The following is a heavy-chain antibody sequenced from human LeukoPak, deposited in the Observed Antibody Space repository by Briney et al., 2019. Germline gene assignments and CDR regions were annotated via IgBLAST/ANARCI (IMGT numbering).Heavy chain of an antibody. CDR1: GFTFSSYS. D-gene: IGHD6-13*01. Sequence: AAGSLRLSCAASGFTFSSYSMNWVRQAPGKGLEWVSSISSSSSYIYYADSVKGRFTISRDNAKNSLYLQMNSLRAEDTAVYYCARALGSSLDYWGQGTLVTVSS. CDR3: ARALGSSLDY. CDR2: ISSSSSYI. V-gene: IGHV3-21*01. J-gene: IGHJ4*02.